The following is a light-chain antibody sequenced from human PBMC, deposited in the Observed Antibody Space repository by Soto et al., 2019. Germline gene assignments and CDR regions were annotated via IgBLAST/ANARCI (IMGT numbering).Light chain of an antibody. J-gene: IGKJ1*01. CDR2: AAS. CDR3: QQSHSTPQT. CDR1: QRISSY. V-gene: IGKV1-39*01. Sequence: DIHSTHSRSSRSASIGDRVTITCRASQRISSYLNWYQQKPGKAPKLLIYAASSLQSGVPSRFSGSGSGTDFTLTISSLQPEDFATYYCQQSHSTPQTFGQGTKVDIK.